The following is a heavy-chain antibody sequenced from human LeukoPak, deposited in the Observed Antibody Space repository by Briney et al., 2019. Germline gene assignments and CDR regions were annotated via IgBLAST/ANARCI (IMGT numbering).Heavy chain of an antibody. CDR1: GFTFSTSD. CDR2: IKQDGSEK. CDR3: VRDRYDVLTGYNDAFDI. J-gene: IGHJ3*02. V-gene: IGHV3-7*01. D-gene: IGHD3-9*01. Sequence: GGSLRLSCVASGFTFSTSDISWVRQAPGKGLEWMANIKQDGSEKYYVDSVKGRFTISRDNAKNSLYLQMNSLRAEDTAVYYCVRDRYDVLTGYNDAFDIWGHGTLVAVSS.